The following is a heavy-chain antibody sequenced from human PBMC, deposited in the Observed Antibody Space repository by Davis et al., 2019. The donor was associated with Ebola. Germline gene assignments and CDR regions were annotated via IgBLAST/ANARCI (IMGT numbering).Heavy chain of an antibody. J-gene: IGHJ4*02. CDR2: IWYDGSRE. D-gene: IGHD5-12*01. CDR1: GFTFSTYA. V-gene: IGHV3-33*08. Sequence: GESLKISCAASGFTFSTYAMSWVRQAPGKGLEWLAVIWYDGSREFIADSMKGRFTISRDKSRNTVYLQMDSLRADDTAFYYCAGGGYTGFRDSWGQGTLVTVSS. CDR3: AGGGYTGFRDS.